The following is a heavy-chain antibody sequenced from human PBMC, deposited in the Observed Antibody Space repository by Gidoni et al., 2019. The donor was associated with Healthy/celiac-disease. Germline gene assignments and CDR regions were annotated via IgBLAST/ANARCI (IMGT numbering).Heavy chain of an antibody. D-gene: IGHD1-26*01. CDR1: GGSFSGYY. V-gene: IGHV4-34*01. J-gene: IGHJ6*02. Sequence: QVQLQQWGAGLWKPAETLSLTCAVYGGSFSGYYWSWIRQPPGKGLDWSGEINHRGSTNYNPSLQSRVTISVDTSKNQFSLKLSSVPAADTAVYYCARGRWGGSYRPSGMDVWGQGTTVTVSS. CDR3: ARGRWGGSYRPSGMDV. CDR2: INHRGST.